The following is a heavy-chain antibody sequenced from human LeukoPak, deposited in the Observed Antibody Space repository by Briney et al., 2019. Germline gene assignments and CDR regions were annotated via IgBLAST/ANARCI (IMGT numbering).Heavy chain of an antibody. CDR1: GGSFSGYY. CDR2: INHSGST. Sequence: SETLSLTCAVYGGSFSGYYWSWIRQPPGKGLEWIGEINHSGSTNYNPSLKSRVAISVDTSKNQFSLKLSSVTAADTAVYYCARAPRDFYYYYYMDVWGKGTTVTVSS. J-gene: IGHJ6*03. V-gene: IGHV4-34*01. CDR3: ARAPRDFYYYYYMDV.